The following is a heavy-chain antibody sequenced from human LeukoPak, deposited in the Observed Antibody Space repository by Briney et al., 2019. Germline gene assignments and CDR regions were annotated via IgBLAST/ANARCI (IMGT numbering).Heavy chain of an antibody. V-gene: IGHV3-9*01. J-gene: IGHJ4*02. CDR1: GFTLDDYA. CDR2: ISWNSGSI. CDR3: AKDIQRYSSSWWGLGY. D-gene: IGHD6-13*01. Sequence: GGSLRLSCAASGFTLDDYAMHWVRQAPGKGLEWVSGISWNSGSIGYADSVKGRFTISRDNAKNSLYLQMNSLRAEDTALYYCAKDIQRYSSSWWGLGYWGQGTLVTVSS.